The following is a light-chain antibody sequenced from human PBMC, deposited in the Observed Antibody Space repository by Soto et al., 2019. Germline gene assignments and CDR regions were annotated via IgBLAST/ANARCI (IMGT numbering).Light chain of an antibody. CDR1: SSNIGAGYD. Sequence: QAVVTQPPSVSGAPGQRVTISCTGSSSNIGAGYDVHWYQQLPGTAPKLLIYGNSNRPSGVPDRFSGSKSGTPASLAITGLQAEDEADYYCQSYDSSLWEFGGGTKLTVL. CDR3: QSYDSSLWE. J-gene: IGLJ3*02. V-gene: IGLV1-40*01. CDR2: GNS.